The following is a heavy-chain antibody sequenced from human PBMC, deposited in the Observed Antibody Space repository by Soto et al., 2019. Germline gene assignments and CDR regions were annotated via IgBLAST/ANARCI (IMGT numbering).Heavy chain of an antibody. V-gene: IGHV1-3*01. Sequence: ASVKVSCKASGYSFIGYPIHWVRQAPGQRLEWLGYINGGNGNTQYSQKFQGRVSFTRDTSGSTACRERTGLGSEDTPLYFCASPVTGSLLLTYWGQGTVVTVPS. CDR2: INGGNGNT. J-gene: IGHJ4*02. CDR3: ASPVTGSLLLTY. D-gene: IGHD2-21*02. CDR1: GYSFIGYP.